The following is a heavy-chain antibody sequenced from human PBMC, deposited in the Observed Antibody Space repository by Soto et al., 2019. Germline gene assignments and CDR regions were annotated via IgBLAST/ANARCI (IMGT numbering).Heavy chain of an antibody. J-gene: IGHJ5*02. D-gene: IGHD6-25*01. V-gene: IGHV4-34*01. CDR1: GGSFRNYY. Sequence: SETLSLTCGVYGGSFRNYYWIWVRQPPGKGLEWIGEVNHRGEATYNQSLQSRVSISLDTSKNHFSLKMTSVTAADTAIYFCARAERSPRSWFETRGKGTKVT. CDR3: ARAERSPRSWFET. CDR2: VNHRGEA.